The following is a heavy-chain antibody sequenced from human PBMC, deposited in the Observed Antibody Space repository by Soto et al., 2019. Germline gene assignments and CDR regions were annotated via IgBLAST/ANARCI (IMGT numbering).Heavy chain of an antibody. CDR1: GFTFSSYW. CDR3: VNWFDP. V-gene: IGHV3-74*01. CDR2: INPDGSTT. Sequence: HPGGSLRLSCAASGFTFSSYWMHWVRQAPGEGLMWVSRINPDGSTTSYADSVKGRFTISRDNAKNTLYLQMNSLRDEDTAVYYCVNWFDPWGQGTLVTVSS. J-gene: IGHJ5*02.